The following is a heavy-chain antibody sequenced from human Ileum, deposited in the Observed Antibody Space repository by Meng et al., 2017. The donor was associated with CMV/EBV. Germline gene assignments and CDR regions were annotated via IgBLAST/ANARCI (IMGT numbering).Heavy chain of an antibody. D-gene: IGHD3-22*01. CDR3: ARAPHTYYYDPTPGAFDI. V-gene: IGHV4-39*07. CDR2: IYYSGTT. J-gene: IGHJ3*02. Sequence: YDWGWVRQPPGKGLEWIGNIYYSGTTYYNPSLKSRVTISLDTSKKQFSLNLNSVTAADTAIYYCARAPHTYYYDPTPGAFDIWGQGTMVTVSS. CDR1: YD.